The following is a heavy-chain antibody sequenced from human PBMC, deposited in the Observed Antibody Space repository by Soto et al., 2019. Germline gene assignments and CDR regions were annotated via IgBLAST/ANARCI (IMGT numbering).Heavy chain of an antibody. CDR2: ISAYNGNT. V-gene: IGHV1-18*01. D-gene: IGHD3-9*01. CDR1: GYTFSSYG. Sequence: QVQLVQSGAEVKKPGASVKVSCKASGYTFSSYGISWVRQAPGQGLEWMGWISAYNGNTNYAQKLQGRVTMTTDTSTSTADMELRSLRSDDTAVYYCARGPNYDILAGNYDGMDVWGQGTTVTVSS. J-gene: IGHJ6*02. CDR3: ARGPNYDILAGNYDGMDV.